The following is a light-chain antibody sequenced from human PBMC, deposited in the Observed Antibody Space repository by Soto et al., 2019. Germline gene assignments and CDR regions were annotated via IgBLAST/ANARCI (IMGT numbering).Light chain of an antibody. Sequence: QSVLTQPPSVSAAPGQTVTISCSGSSSNIGDNYVSWYQQLPGTAPKLLIYESNKRPSGIPDRFSASKSGTSATLGITGLQTGDEADYYCGTWDNSLNVGVFGGGTQLTVL. V-gene: IGLV1-51*02. J-gene: IGLJ3*02. CDR1: SSNIGDNY. CDR2: ESN. CDR3: GTWDNSLNVGV.